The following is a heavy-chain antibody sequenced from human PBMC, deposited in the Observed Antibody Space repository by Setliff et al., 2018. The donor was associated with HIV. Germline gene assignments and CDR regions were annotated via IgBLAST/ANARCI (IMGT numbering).Heavy chain of an antibody. D-gene: IGHD6-13*01. CDR1: GGTFSSYA. Sequence: SVKVSCKASGGTFSSYAISWVRQAPGQGLEWMGGIIPMFDTPNYAQKFQGRVTITADESTSTAYMELTSLRSEDSAVYFCARPIKAAAGNDAFLVWGQGTLVTVSS. J-gene: IGHJ3*01. CDR2: IIPMFDTP. CDR3: ARPIKAAAGNDAFLV. V-gene: IGHV1-69*13.